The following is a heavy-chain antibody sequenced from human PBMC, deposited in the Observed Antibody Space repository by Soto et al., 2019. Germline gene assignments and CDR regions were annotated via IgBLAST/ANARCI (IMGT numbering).Heavy chain of an antibody. Sequence: GESLKISCKGSGYSFINYLIGWVRQMPGKGLEWMGMIWPADSDTRYSPSFQGQVTISADKSISTTYLQWSSLKASDTAMYYCARGLGYCSSSSSCYILHYWGQGTLVTVSS. D-gene: IGHD2-2*02. J-gene: IGHJ4*02. CDR2: IWPADSDT. CDR1: GYSFINYL. V-gene: IGHV5-51*01. CDR3: ARGLGYCSSSSSCYILHY.